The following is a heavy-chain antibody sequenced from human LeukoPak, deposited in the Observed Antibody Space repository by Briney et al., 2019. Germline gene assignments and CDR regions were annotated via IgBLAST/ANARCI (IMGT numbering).Heavy chain of an antibody. D-gene: IGHD6-19*01. CDR2: LSGSGITT. V-gene: IGHV3-23*01. J-gene: IGHJ4*01. Sequence: GGSLRLSCAASGFTFSNSAMSWVRQAPGKGLEWVSTLSGSGITTCYADSVKGRFTISRDNSKNTLYLQMNSLRAEDTAVYYCAKGIYSSGWSYFDYWGHGTLVTVSS. CDR1: GFTFSNSA. CDR3: AKGIYSSGWSYFDY.